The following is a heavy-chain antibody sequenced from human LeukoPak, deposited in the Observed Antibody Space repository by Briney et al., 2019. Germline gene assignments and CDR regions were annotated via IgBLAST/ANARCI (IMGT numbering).Heavy chain of an antibody. J-gene: IGHJ3*02. D-gene: IGHD3-22*01. Sequence: GGSLRLSCAASGFTFSSYGMHWVRQAPGKGLEWVAVIWYDGSNKYYADSVKGRFTISRDNSKNTLYLQMSSLRAEDTAVYYCARVRNYYDSSGYYDGAFDIWGQGTMVTVSS. V-gene: IGHV3-33*01. CDR2: IWYDGSNK. CDR3: ARVRNYYDSSGYYDGAFDI. CDR1: GFTFSSYG.